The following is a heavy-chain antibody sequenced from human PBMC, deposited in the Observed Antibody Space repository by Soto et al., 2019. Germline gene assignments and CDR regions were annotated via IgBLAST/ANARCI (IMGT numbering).Heavy chain of an antibody. CDR3: ATVLRGVVNWFDP. D-gene: IGHD3-10*01. CDR1: GDTFTNLG. CDR2: IATYNSNR. V-gene: IGHV1-18*01. Sequence: NLVQSGPEVKKPGASITVSCKTSGDTFTNLGLTWVRQAPGQGLERMGWIATYNSNRNYAQKFQGRLTLTTDTSTSTAYVELKSLRYDDTAVYYCATVLRGVVNWFDPWGQGTLVTVSS. J-gene: IGHJ5*02.